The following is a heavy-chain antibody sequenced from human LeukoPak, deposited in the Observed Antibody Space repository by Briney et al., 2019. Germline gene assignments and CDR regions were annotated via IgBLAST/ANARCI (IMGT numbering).Heavy chain of an antibody. Sequence: PGRSLRLSCTASGFTFGDYAMAWVRQAPGKGLEWVGFIRSKSYGGTTEYAASVKGRFTISRDDSKSIAYLQMNSLKTKDTAVYYCSRGPYCSSGSCYPDPDAFDIWGQGTVVTFSS. CDR2: IRSKSYGGTT. V-gene: IGHV3-49*04. CDR1: GFTFGDYA. D-gene: IGHD2-15*01. J-gene: IGHJ3*02. CDR3: SRGPYCSSGSCYPDPDAFDI.